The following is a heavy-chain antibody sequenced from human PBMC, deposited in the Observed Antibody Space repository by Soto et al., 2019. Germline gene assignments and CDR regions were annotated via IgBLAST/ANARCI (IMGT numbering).Heavy chain of an antibody. J-gene: IGHJ4*02. Sequence: LSLTCAVYGGSFSGYYWSWIRQPPGKGLEWIGEINHSGSTNYNPSLKSRVTISVDTSKNQFSLKLSSVTAADTAVYYCARGRGYSYGYYSYWGQGTLVTVSS. CDR2: INHSGST. V-gene: IGHV4-34*01. CDR3: ARGRGYSYGYYSY. D-gene: IGHD5-18*01. CDR1: GGSFSGYY.